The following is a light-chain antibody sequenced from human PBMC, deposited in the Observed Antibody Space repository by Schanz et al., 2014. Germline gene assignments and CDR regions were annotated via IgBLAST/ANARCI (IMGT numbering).Light chain of an antibody. CDR2: GAS. Sequence: EIVLTQSPGTLSLSPGERATLSCRASQSVNSNLAWYQQKPGQAPRLLIYGASTRATGIPARFSGSGSGSGFTLTITRLEPEDFAVYYCQQYGSSPPYTFGQGTKLEIK. CDR3: QQYGSSPPYT. J-gene: IGKJ2*01. CDR1: QSVNSN. V-gene: IGKV3-20*01.